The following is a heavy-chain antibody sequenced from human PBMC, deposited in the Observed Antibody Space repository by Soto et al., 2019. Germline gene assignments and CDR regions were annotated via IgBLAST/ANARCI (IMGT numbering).Heavy chain of an antibody. D-gene: IGHD3-22*01. V-gene: IGHV3-23*01. Sequence: PGGSLRLSCAASGFTFSSYATSWVRQAPGKGLEWVSAISGSGGSTYYADSVKGRFTISRDNSKNTLYLQMNSLRAEDTAVYYCAKDPDYYDSSGYLDYWGQGTLVTVSS. J-gene: IGHJ4*02. CDR2: ISGSGGST. CDR1: GFTFSSYA. CDR3: AKDPDYYDSSGYLDY.